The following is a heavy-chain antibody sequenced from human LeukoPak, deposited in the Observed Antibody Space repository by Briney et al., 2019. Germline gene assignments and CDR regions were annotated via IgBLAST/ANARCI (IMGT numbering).Heavy chain of an antibody. J-gene: IGHJ4*02. Sequence: SETLSLTCAVYGGSFRGYYWSWIRQPPGKGLEWIGEINHSGSTNYNPSLKSRVTISVDTSKNQFSLKLSSVTAADTAVYYCARNPYCSGGSCPQGDYWGQGTLVTVSS. CDR3: ARNPYCSGGSCPQGDY. V-gene: IGHV4-34*01. D-gene: IGHD2-15*01. CDR1: GGSFRGYY. CDR2: INHSGST.